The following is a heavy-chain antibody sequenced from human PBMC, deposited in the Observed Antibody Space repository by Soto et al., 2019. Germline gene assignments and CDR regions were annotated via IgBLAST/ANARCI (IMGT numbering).Heavy chain of an antibody. Sequence: ASVKLSCKASGYTFTGFHIHWVRQAPGQGLEWMGWINPNGGGRNYAQKFQGWVTMTRDTSISTAYMELSRLKSDDTAVYYCARGSVGPTTDFDYWGQGTLVTVS. V-gene: IGHV1-2*04. D-gene: IGHD1-26*01. CDR2: INPNGGGR. CDR3: ARGSVGPTTDFDY. CDR1: GYTFTGFH. J-gene: IGHJ4*02.